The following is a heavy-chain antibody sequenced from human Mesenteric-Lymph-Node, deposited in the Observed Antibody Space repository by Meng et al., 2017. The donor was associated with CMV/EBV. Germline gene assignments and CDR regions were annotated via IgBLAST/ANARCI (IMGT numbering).Heavy chain of an antibody. V-gene: IGHV3-21*04. D-gene: IGHD4-17*01. J-gene: IGHJ6*02. CDR3: AKDRHYGDSQYFYGLDV. CDR2: ISISSYI. CDR1: GFSFSNHM. Sequence: GESLKISCAASGFSFSNHMMNWVRQAPGKGLEWVSSISISSYIYYADSVKGRFTISRDNAKNSLYLQMNSLRAEDTAVYYCAKDRHYGDSQYFYGLDVWGQGTTVTVSS.